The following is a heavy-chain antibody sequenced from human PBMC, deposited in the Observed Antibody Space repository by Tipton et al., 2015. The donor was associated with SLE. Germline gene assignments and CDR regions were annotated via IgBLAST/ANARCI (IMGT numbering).Heavy chain of an antibody. CDR2: IYYSGRT. Sequence: TLSLTYTVSGGSISNFYWSWIRQPPGKGLEWIGYIYYSGRTNNNPSLQSRVTISVDTSKNQLSLKMRSVTAADTAVYYCARGRVPNTWGQGTLVTVST. J-gene: IGHJ5*02. V-gene: IGHV4-59*01. CDR3: ARGRVPNT. CDR1: GGSISNFY.